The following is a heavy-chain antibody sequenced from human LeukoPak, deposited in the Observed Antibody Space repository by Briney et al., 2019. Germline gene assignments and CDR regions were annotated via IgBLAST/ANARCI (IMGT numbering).Heavy chain of an antibody. CDR3: AELGITMIGGV. Sequence: GGSLRLSCAASGFTFSSYEMNWVRQAPGKGLEWVSYISSSGSTIYYADSVKGRFTISRDNAKNSLYLQMNSLRAEGTAVYYCAELGITMIGGVWGKGTTVTISS. D-gene: IGHD3-10*02. CDR2: ISSSGSTI. V-gene: IGHV3-48*03. CDR1: GFTFSSYE. J-gene: IGHJ6*04.